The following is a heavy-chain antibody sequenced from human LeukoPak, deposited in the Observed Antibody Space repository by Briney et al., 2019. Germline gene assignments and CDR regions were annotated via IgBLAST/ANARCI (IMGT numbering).Heavy chain of an antibody. CDR3: VRGGPSTWF. CDR1: GFTFKLYW. D-gene: IGHD3-22*01. Sequence: PGGSLRLSCAASGFTFKLYWMHWVRQVPGKGPVWVARINDDGSDTVYADSVKGRFTISRDDAKNMLFLQMNSLRGEDTAVYHCVRGGPSTWFWGQGILVTVSS. V-gene: IGHV3-74*01. CDR2: INDDGSDT. J-gene: IGHJ4*02.